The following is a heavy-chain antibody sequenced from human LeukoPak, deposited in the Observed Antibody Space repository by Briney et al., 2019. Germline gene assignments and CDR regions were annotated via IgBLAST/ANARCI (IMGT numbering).Heavy chain of an antibody. CDR3: ARAHGQQLIYYCGMDV. Sequence: PSQTLSLTCAISGDSVSSNSAAWNWIRQSPSRGLEWLGRTYYRSKRYNDYAVSVKSRITINPDASKNQFSLQLNSVTPEDTAVYYCARAHGQQLIYYCGMDVWGKGTTVTVSS. V-gene: IGHV6-1*01. CDR2: TYYRSKRYN. CDR1: GDSVSSNSAA. D-gene: IGHD6-13*01. J-gene: IGHJ6*04.